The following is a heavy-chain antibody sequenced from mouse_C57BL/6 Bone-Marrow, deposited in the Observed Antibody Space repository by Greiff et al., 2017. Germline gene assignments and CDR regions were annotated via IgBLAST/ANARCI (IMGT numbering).Heavy chain of an antibody. CDR3: ARHRLRSPVDY. CDR2: ISSGGSYT. J-gene: IGHJ2*01. Sequence: EVKLQESGGDLVKPGGSLTLSCAASGFTFRSSGMSWVRQTPDTRLEWVATISSGGSYTYYPDSVKGRFTISRDNAKNTLYLQMSRLKSEDTAMYDCARHRLRSPVDYWGQGTTLTVSS. CDR1: GFTFRSSG. V-gene: IGHV5-6*01. D-gene: IGHD1-1*01.